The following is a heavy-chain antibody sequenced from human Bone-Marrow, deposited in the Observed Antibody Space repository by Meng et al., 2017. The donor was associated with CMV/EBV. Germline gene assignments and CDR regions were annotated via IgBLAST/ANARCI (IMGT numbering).Heavy chain of an antibody. D-gene: IGHD3-22*01. CDR3: ARDLVGYDAFDV. CDR1: GYTFTSYD. CDR2: MNPNSGNT. J-gene: IGHJ3*01. Sequence: ASVKVSCKASGYTFTSYDINWVRQATGQGLEWMGWMNPNSGNTGYAQKFQGRVTMTRNTSISTAYMELSSLRYEDTAVYYCARDLVGYDAFDVWGQGTMVTVSS. V-gene: IGHV1-8*01.